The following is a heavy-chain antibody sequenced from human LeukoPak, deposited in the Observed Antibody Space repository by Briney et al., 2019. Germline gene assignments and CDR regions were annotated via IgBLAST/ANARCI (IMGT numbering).Heavy chain of an antibody. J-gene: IGHJ5*02. Sequence: PSETLSLTCAVYGGSFSGYYWSWIRQPPGKGLEWIGEINHSGSTNYNPSLESRVTISVDTSKNQFSLKLSSVTAADTAVYYCARVFSGDLLPGEMDWFDPWGQGTLVTVSS. CDR3: ARVFSGDLLPGEMDWFDP. D-gene: IGHD3-10*01. V-gene: IGHV4-34*01. CDR2: INHSGST. CDR1: GGSFSGYY.